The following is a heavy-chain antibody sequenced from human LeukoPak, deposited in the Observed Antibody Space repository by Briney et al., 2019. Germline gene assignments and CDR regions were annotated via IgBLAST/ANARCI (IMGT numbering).Heavy chain of an antibody. CDR1: GFTFSSYA. CDR3: ARMYSSGWYYFDY. J-gene: IGHJ4*02. D-gene: IGHD6-19*01. Sequence: PGGSLRLSCAASGFTFSSYAMSWVRQAPGKGLEWVANIKQDRSEKYYVDSVKGRFTISRDNAKNSLYLQMNSLRAEDTAVYYCARMYSSGWYYFDYWGQGTLVTVSS. CDR2: IKQDRSEK. V-gene: IGHV3-7*01.